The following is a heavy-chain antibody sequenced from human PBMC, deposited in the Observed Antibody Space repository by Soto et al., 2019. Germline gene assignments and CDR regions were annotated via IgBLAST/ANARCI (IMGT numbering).Heavy chain of an antibody. D-gene: IGHD5-18*01. J-gene: IGHJ6*02. CDR3: ARDLSQLCSPYYCYGMDV. V-gene: IGHV3-7*03. Sequence: VGSLRLSCAASGFTFSSYWMSWVRQAPGKGLEWVANIKQDGSEKYYVDSVKGRFTISRDNAKNSLYLQMNSLRAEDTAVYYCARDLSQLCSPYYCYGMDVWGQGTTVTVSS. CDR1: GFTFSSYW. CDR2: IKQDGSEK.